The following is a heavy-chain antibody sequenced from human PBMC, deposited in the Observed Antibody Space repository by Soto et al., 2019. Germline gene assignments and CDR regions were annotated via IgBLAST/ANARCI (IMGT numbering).Heavy chain of an antibody. Sequence: GGSLRLSCTASGFTFGDYAMSWFRQAPGKGLEWVGFIRSKAYGGTTEYAASVKGRFTISRDDSKSIAYLQMNSLRAEDTAVYYCARDPRPYGSGPYYFDYWGQGTLVTVSS. CDR1: GFTFGDYA. D-gene: IGHD3-10*01. V-gene: IGHV3-49*03. J-gene: IGHJ4*02. CDR3: ARDPRPYGSGPYYFDY. CDR2: IRSKAYGGTT.